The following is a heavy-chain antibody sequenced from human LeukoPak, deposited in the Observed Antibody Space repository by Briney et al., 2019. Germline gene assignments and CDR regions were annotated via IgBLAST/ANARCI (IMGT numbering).Heavy chain of an antibody. CDR3: ASPPVPQAAAITPGYFYYYMDV. Sequence: SVKVSCKASGGTFSSYAISWLRQAHGKGLEWMGGIIPIFGTANYAQKFQGRVTVTADKSSTTVYMELSSLRSEDTAVYYCASPPVPQAAAITPGYFYYYMDVWGKGTTVTVSS. V-gene: IGHV1-69*06. CDR1: GGTFSSYA. D-gene: IGHD6-13*01. CDR2: IIPIFGTA. J-gene: IGHJ6*03.